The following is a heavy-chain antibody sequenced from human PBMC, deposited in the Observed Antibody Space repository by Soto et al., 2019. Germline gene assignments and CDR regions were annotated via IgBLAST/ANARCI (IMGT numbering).Heavy chain of an antibody. D-gene: IGHD3-3*01. CDR3: ARDWNYYGMDV. J-gene: IGHJ6*02. Sequence: SETRSLTCTVSGGSISSGGYYWSWIRQHPGKGLEWIGYIYYSGSTYYNPSLKSRVTISVDTSKNQFSLKLSSVTAADTAVYYCARDWNYYGMDVWGQGTTVTVSS. CDR2: IYYSGST. CDR1: GGSISSGGYY. V-gene: IGHV4-31*03.